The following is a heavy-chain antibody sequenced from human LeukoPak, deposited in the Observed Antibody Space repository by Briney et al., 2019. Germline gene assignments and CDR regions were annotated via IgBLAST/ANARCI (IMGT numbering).Heavy chain of an antibody. D-gene: IGHD2-2*01. CDR2: ISGSGGST. CDR3: AKDLIYCSSTSCYEPGGYYYVY. J-gene: IGHJ4*02. V-gene: IGHV3-23*01. CDR1: RFTFSSYA. Sequence: PGGSLRLSCAASRFTFSSYAMSWVRQAPGKGLEWVSAISGSGGSTYYADSVKGRFTISRDNSKNTLYLQMNSLRAEDTAVSYCAKDLIYCSSTSCYEPGGYYYVYWGQGTLVTVSS.